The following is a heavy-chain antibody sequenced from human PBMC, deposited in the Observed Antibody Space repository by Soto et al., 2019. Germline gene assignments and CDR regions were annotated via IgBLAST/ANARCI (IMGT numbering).Heavy chain of an antibody. CDR2: IIPIFGTA. J-gene: IGHJ5*02. D-gene: IGHD5-18*01. CDR3: ARERRYSYGTYNWFDP. Sequence: GASVKVSFKASGGTFSSYAISWVRQAPGQGLEWMGGIIPIFGTANYAQKFQGRVTITADKSTSTAYIELSSLRSEDTAVYYCARERRYSYGTYNWFDPWGQGTLVTVSS. CDR1: GGTFSSYA. V-gene: IGHV1-69*06.